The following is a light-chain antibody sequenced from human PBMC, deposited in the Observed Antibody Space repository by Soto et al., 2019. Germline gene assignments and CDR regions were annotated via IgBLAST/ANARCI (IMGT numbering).Light chain of an antibody. J-gene: IGLJ1*01. CDR2: EVT. CDR3: SSYTSASTLDYV. Sequence: QSALTQPRSVSGSPGQSVTISCTGTSSDVGAYNFVSWYQQHPGKAPKLMIYEVTNRPSGVSSRFSGSKTGDTASLTISGLQADDEADYYCSSYTSASTLDYVFGTGTKVTVL. V-gene: IGLV2-14*01. CDR1: SSDVGAYNF.